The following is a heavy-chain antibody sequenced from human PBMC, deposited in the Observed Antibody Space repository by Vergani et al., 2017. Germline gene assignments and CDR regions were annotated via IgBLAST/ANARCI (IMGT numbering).Heavy chain of an antibody. V-gene: IGHV3-30-3*01. D-gene: IGHD2-2*02. J-gene: IGHJ4*02. CDR2: ISFDGTNE. Sequence: QVQLVESGGGVVQPWKSLRLLCVVSGFALNRHAMYWVRQAPGKGLEWVVGISFDGTNEYYPDLVKGRFTISRDIAKNTLYLQVRSLRLEDTGVYLCVRDRGLWAGGRCYTDAWDYWGQGTPVTVSS. CDR3: VRDRGLWAGGRCYTDAWDY. CDR1: GFALNRHA.